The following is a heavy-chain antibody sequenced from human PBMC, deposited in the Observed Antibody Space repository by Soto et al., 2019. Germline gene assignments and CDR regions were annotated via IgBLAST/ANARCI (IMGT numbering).Heavy chain of an antibody. Sequence: GGSLRLSCAASGFTFSSYAMHWVRQAPGKGLEWVAVISYDGSNKYYADSVKGRFTISRDNSKNTLYLQMNSLRAEDTAVYYCARDHVEMATIGAFDIWGQGTMVTVS. J-gene: IGHJ3*02. CDR3: ARDHVEMATIGAFDI. V-gene: IGHV3-30-3*01. CDR1: GFTFSSYA. D-gene: IGHD5-12*01. CDR2: ISYDGSNK.